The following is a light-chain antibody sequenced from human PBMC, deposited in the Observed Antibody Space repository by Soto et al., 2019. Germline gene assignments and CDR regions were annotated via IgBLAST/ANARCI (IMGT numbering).Light chain of an antibody. CDR3: QQYNSYSPWT. V-gene: IGKV1-5*03. Sequence: DIQMAQSPSTLSGSVGDRVTITCRASQSISSWLAWYQQKPGKAPKLLIYKASSLESGVPSRFSGSGSGTEFTLTISSLQPDDFATYYCQQYNSYSPWTFGQGTKVDNK. J-gene: IGKJ1*01. CDR1: QSISSW. CDR2: KAS.